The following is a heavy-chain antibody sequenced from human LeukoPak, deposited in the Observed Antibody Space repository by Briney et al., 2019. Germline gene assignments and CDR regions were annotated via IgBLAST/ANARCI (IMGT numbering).Heavy chain of an antibody. CDR1: GFTFSTYS. V-gene: IGHV3-21*01. J-gene: IGHJ5*02. Sequence: GGSLRLSCAASGFTFSTYSMNWVRQAPGKGLEWVSSISSSSSYIYYVDSVKGRFTISRDNAKNSLYLQMNSLRAEDTAVYYCARDREVEFFSHKCFDPWGQGTLVTVSS. D-gene: IGHD3-10*01. CDR3: ARDREVEFFSHKCFDP. CDR2: ISSSSSYI.